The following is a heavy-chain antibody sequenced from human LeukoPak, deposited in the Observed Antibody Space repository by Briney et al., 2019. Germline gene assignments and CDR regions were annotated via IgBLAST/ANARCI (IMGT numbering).Heavy chain of an antibody. D-gene: IGHD6-13*01. J-gene: IGHJ4*02. V-gene: IGHV3-21*04. CDR3: ARDTLAAGRDY. CDR2: ISSSSSYI. CDR1: GFTFSSYS. Sequence: GGSLRLSCAASGFTFSSYSMNWVRQAPGKGLEWVSSISSSSSYIYYAGSVKGRFTISRDNAKNSLYLQMNSLRAEDTAVYYCARDTLAAGRDYWGQGTLVTVSS.